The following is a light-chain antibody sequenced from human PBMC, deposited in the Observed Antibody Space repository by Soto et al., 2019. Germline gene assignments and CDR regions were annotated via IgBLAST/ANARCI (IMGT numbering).Light chain of an antibody. CDR3: HQYGGSPTWT. CDR1: QSVSTSY. Sequence: EIVVTQSPDTLSLSPGERATLSCRASQSVSTSYLAWYQQKPGQAPRLLMYGASSRATGIPDRFSGSGSGTDFSLTISRLEPEDFAMYYCHQYGGSPTWTFGQGTKVEIK. J-gene: IGKJ1*01. V-gene: IGKV3-20*01. CDR2: GAS.